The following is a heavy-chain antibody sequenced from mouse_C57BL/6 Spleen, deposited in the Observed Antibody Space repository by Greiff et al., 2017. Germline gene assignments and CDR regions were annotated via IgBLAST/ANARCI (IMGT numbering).Heavy chain of an antibody. D-gene: IGHD3-2*02. Sequence: QVQLKQSGAELVRPGASVTLSCKASGYTFTDYEMHWVKQTPVHGLEWIGAIDPETGGTAYNQKFKGKAILTADKSSSTAYMALRSLTSEVSAVYYCTVGGLRLRAWFAYWGQGTLVTVSA. CDR1: GYTFTDYE. J-gene: IGHJ3*01. CDR2: IDPETGGT. V-gene: IGHV1-15*01. CDR3: TVGGLRLRAWFAY.